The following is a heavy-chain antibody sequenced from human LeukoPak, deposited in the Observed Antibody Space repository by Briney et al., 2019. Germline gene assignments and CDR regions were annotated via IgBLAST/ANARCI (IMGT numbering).Heavy chain of an antibody. V-gene: IGHV5-51*01. CDR1: GYVFTSYW. CDR3: ARDPSGSYFDY. CDR2: IYPGDSDT. J-gene: IGHJ4*02. Sequence: GESLKISRKASGYVFTSYWIGWVRQMPGKGLEWMGIIYPGDSDTRYSPSFQGQVTISADKSISTAYLQWSSLKASDTAMYYCARDPSGSYFDYWGQGTLVTVSS. D-gene: IGHD1-26*01.